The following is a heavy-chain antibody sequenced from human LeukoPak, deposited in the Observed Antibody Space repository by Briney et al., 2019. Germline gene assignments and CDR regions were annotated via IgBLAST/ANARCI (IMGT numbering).Heavy chain of an antibody. D-gene: IGHD3-22*01. CDR1: GFTFSSYG. Sequence: GGSLRLSCAASGFTFSSYGMHWVRQAPGKGLEWVAVISYDGSNKYYADSVKGRFTISRDNSKNTLYLQMNSLRAEDTAVYYCATQYYYDSSGYEPEPYFDYWGQGTLVTVSS. V-gene: IGHV3-30*03. CDR3: ATQYYYDSSGYEPEPYFDY. J-gene: IGHJ4*02. CDR2: ISYDGSNK.